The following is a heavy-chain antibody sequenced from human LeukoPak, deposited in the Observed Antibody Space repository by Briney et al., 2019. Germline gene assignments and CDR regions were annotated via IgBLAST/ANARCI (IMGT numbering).Heavy chain of an antibody. CDR3: ARRSQGMDV. Sequence: GESLKISCKGSGFNLNTYLIGWVRQMPGQGLEWMGIIYPDDSDTRYNPSFQGQVTISADKSISTAYLQWSSLKASDTAMYYCARRSQGMDVWGQGTTVTVSS. J-gene: IGHJ6*02. V-gene: IGHV5-51*01. CDR2: IYPDDSDT. CDR1: GFNLNTYL.